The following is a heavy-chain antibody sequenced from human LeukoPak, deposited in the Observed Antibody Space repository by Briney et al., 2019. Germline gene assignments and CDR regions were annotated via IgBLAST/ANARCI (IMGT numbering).Heavy chain of an antibody. V-gene: IGHV4-61*05. D-gene: IGHD2-15*01. Sequence: SETLSLTCTVSGGSISSSSYYWGWIRQPPGKGLEWIGYIYYDGSTNYNPSLKSRVSISVDTSKNQFSLKLSSVTAADTAVYYCARGSGSGNWYFDLWGRGALVTVSS. J-gene: IGHJ2*01. CDR2: IYYDGST. CDR1: GGSISSSSYY. CDR3: ARGSGSGNWYFDL.